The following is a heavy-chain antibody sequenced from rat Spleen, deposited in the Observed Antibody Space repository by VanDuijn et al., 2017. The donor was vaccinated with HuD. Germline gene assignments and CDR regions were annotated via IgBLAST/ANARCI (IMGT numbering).Heavy chain of an antibody. J-gene: IGHJ2*01. CDR1: GFSLTSYN. D-gene: IGHD1-2*01. V-gene: IGHV2-30*01. CDR3: ARASHSSYIYHFDY. Sequence: QVQLKESGPGLVQPSQTLSLTCTVSGFSLTSYNVHWVRQPTGKGLEWMGVIWTGGSTDYNSALKSRLSISRDTSKSQVFLKMNSLQTEDIATYYCARASHSSYIYHFDYWGQGVMVTVSS. CDR2: IWTGGST.